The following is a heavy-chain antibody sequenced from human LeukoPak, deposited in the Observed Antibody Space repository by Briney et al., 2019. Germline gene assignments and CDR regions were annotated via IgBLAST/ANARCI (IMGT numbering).Heavy chain of an antibody. D-gene: IGHD6-13*01. Sequence: PGGSLRLSCASSGFTFSNYVMTWVRQAPGKGLDWVSGISGTGDSTYYSDSVRGRFTISRDNSKNTVYLQMNSLRVEDTAVYYCAKGSSAVGGGLHAGYWGQGTLVTVSS. J-gene: IGHJ4*02. CDR1: GFTFSNYV. CDR2: ISGTGDST. V-gene: IGHV3-23*01. CDR3: AKGSSAVGGGLHAGY.